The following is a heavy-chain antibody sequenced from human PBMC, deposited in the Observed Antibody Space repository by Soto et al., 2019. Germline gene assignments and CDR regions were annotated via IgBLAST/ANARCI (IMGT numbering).Heavy chain of an antibody. CDR2: IFHTGSA. CDR3: ARHIAVSGTRGFDH. J-gene: IGHJ4*02. V-gene: IGHV4-4*02. D-gene: IGHD2-21*01. CDR1: GGSITSNW. Sequence: QVQLQESGPGLMKPSGTLSLTCAVSGGSITSNWWSWVRQPPGKGLEWIAEIFHTGSANYNPSLMGRLNISMDKSRNHLSLNLNSVPAADTAVYYCARHIAVSGTRGFDHWGQGTLVTVSS.